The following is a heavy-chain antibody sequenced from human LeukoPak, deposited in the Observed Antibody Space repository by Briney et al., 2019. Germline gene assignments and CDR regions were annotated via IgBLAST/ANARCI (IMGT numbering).Heavy chain of an antibody. CDR3: ARWAVAGSVYWFDP. J-gene: IGHJ5*02. CDR1: GYTFTADY. D-gene: IGHD6-19*01. CDR2: TNPNTGGT. V-gene: IGHV1-2*02. Sequence: ASVKVSCKASGYTFTADYLHWVRQAPGQGLEWMGWTNPNTGGTNYAQKFQGRVTMTRDTSISTAYMELSSLRSDDTAVYYCARWAVAGSVYWFDPWGQGTLVTVSS.